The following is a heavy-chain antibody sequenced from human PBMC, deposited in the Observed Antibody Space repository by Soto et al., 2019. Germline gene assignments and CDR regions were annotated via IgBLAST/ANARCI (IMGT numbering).Heavy chain of an antibody. D-gene: IGHD2-2*01. CDR1: GGSISSYY. Sequence: SETLSLTCTVSGGSISSYYWSWIRQPPGKGLEWIGYIYYSGSTNYNPSLKSRVTISVDTSKNQFSLKLSSVAAADTAVYYCARVATRGDIVVVPAENFDYWGQGNLVTVSS. CDR2: IYYSGST. CDR3: ARVATRGDIVVVPAENFDY. V-gene: IGHV4-59*01. J-gene: IGHJ4*02.